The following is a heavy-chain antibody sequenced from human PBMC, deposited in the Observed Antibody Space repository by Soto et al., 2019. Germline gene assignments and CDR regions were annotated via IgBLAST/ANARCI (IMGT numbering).Heavy chain of an antibody. CDR3: ARVTRGDYLLTFSLRGMDV. CDR2: INDSGIT. Sequence: SETLSLSCSFYVGSFSVYYWSWIRQPPGNGLEWIGEINDSGITNYNPSLKSRVTMSVDTSKNQLSLKLNSVTAADTAVYYCARVTRGDYLLTFSLRGMDVWGQGTTVTVSS. J-gene: IGHJ6*02. V-gene: IGHV4-34*01. D-gene: IGHD4-17*01. CDR1: VGSFSVYY.